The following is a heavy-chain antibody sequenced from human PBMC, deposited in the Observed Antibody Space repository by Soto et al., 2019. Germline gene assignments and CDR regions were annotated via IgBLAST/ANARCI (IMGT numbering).Heavy chain of an antibody. J-gene: IGHJ6*02. D-gene: IGHD3-3*01. CDR2: IYYSGST. CDR3: ARGRFLEWLLKDYGMDV. Sequence: SETLSLTCTVSGGSISSGDYYWSWIRQPPGKGLEWIGYIYYSGSTYYNPSLKSRVTISVDTSKNQFSLKLSSVTAADTAVYYCARGRFLEWLLKDYGMDVWGQGTTVTVSS. V-gene: IGHV4-30-4*01. CDR1: GGSISSGDYY.